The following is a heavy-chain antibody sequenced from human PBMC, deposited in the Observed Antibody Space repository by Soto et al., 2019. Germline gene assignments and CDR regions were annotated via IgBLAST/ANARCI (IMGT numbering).Heavy chain of an antibody. Sequence: SETLSLTCTVSGGSISSGGYYWSWIRQHPGKGLEWIGYIYYSGSTYYNPSLKSRVTISVDTSKNQFSLKLSSVTAADTAVYFCARGITMIVVVFDYWGQVPFVIVSS. V-gene: IGHV4-31*03. J-gene: IGHJ4*02. CDR3: ARGITMIVVVFDY. CDR2: IYYSGST. D-gene: IGHD3-22*01. CDR1: GGSISSGGYY.